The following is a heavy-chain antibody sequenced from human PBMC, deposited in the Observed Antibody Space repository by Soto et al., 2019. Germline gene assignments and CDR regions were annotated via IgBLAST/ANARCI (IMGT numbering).Heavy chain of an antibody. V-gene: IGHV1-18*04. CDR2: ISAYNGNT. Sequence: GSVNVSCKASGYTFTSYGISWVRQAPGQGLEWMGWISAYNGNTNYAQKLQGRATMTTDTSTSTAYMELRSLRSDDTAVYYCARWPEDIGSLSMDVWGQGTPVTISS. CDR1: GYTFTSYG. D-gene: IGHD5-12*01. CDR3: ARWPEDIGSLSMDV. J-gene: IGHJ6*02.